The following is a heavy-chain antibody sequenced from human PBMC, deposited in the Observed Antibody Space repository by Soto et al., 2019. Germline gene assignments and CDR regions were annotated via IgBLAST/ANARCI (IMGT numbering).Heavy chain of an antibody. CDR1: GGSSSGCY. V-gene: IGHV4-34*01. J-gene: IGHJ4*02. Sequence: SETLSVTCAVYGGSSSGCYWAWIRQSPVKGLEWIGEISSGITNYNPSLKSRVTISADTSKNQFSLKLSSVTAADTAVYYCARGPYSRAVGATNPSHWGQGTPVTVSS. CDR3: ARGPYSRAVGATNPSH. D-gene: IGHD1-26*01. CDR2: ISSGIT.